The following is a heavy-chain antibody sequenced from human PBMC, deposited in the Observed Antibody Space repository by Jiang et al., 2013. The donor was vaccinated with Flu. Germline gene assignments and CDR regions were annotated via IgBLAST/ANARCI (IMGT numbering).Heavy chain of an antibody. CDR3: AREYKGGWWDY. D-gene: IGHD6-19*01. Sequence: SGAEVKKPGASVMVSCQTSGYAFATYFVHWVRQAPGQGLAWIGIINTFNGETNYPQKFRDRVTLTGDTSTSTVYMEMRSLTYDDTAVYYCAREYKGGWWDYWGQGNPGRRLL. CDR1: GYAFATYF. CDR2: INTFNGET. J-gene: IGHJ4*02. V-gene: IGHV1-46*01.